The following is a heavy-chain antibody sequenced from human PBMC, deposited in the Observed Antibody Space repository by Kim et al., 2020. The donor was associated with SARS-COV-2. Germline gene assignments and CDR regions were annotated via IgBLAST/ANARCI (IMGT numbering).Heavy chain of an antibody. V-gene: IGHV1-2*02. CDR1: GYTFTGYY. J-gene: IGHJ5*02. CDR3: ARDSRGVATGYLLP. Sequence: ASVKVPCKASGYTFTGYYMHWVRQAPGQGLEWMGWINPNSGGTNYAQKFQGRVTMTRDTSISTAYMELSRLRSDDTAVYYCARDSRGVATGYLLPWGQGTLVTVSS. CDR2: INPNSGGT. D-gene: IGHD3-10*01.